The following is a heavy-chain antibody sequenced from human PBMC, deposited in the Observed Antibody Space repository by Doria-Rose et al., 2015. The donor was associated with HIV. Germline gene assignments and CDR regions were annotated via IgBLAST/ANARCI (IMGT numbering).Heavy chain of an antibody. J-gene: IGHJ4*02. CDR1: GYTFTRYA. Sequence: QVQLVQSGAEVKKPGASVRVSCKASGYTFTRYAMHWVRQAPGQRPEWMGWINVDNGSTVYSQKFQCRLTITRDTSASTAYMELSSLTSDDTVVYYCAKDRVRVVQAATALDFWGQGTLVTVSS. D-gene: IGHD2-2*01. CDR2: INVDNGST. V-gene: IGHV1-3*01. CDR3: AKDRVRVVQAATALDF.